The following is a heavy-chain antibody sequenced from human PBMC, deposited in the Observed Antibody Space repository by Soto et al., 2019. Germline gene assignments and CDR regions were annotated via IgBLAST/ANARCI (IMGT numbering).Heavy chain of an antibody. D-gene: IGHD6-6*01. V-gene: IGHV3-33*01. CDR2: IWYDGSNK. CDR1: GFTFSSYG. Sequence: GGSLRLSCAASGFTFSSYGMHWVRQAPGKGLEWVAVIWYDGSNKYYADSVKGRFTISRDNSKNTLYLQMNSLRAEDTAVYYCARDGSSSDFDYWGQGTLVTVSS. J-gene: IGHJ4*02. CDR3: ARDGSSSDFDY.